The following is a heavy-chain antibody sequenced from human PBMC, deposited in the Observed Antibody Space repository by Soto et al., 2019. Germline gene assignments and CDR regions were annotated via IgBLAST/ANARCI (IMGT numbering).Heavy chain of an antibody. J-gene: IGHJ4*02. CDR3: AKVPFFGVVTGVLAFDY. Sequence: GGSLRLSCAASRFTLSSSAMSWVRQAPGKGLEWVSAISSSGGSTKYADSVKGRFTISRDNSKNTLYLQMNSLRAEDTAVYYCAKVPFFGVVTGVLAFDYWGQGTLVTVSS. CDR2: ISSSGGST. V-gene: IGHV3-23*01. CDR1: RFTLSSSA. D-gene: IGHD3-3*01.